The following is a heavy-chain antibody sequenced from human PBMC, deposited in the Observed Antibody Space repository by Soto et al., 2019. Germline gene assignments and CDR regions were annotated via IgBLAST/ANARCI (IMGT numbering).Heavy chain of an antibody. CDR3: ANPRGVATTATFNY. CDR1: RFTFSRYG. Sequence: QVQLVEAGGGVVPPGRSLRLSCASSRFTFSRYGMNWVRQAPCTGLEWVAVISYDGSNKYYADSVKCRFTISRDNSKNTLYRQMNRLRAEDSAVYDCANPRGVATTATFNYWGQGALVTVSS. D-gene: IGHD2-15*01. V-gene: IGHV3-30*18. CDR2: ISYDGSNK. J-gene: IGHJ4*02.